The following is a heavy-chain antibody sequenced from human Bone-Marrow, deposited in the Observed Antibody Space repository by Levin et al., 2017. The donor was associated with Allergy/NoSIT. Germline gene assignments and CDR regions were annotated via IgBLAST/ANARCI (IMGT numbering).Heavy chain of an antibody. D-gene: IGHD2-8*01. CDR1: GFPFGNSA. Sequence: GGSLRLSCAASGFPFGNSAIHWVRQAPGKGLEWVAIISYDGSTKDYADSLKGRSTISRDNSKNTLYLQINSLRPDDTAVYYCARPMLYGHAFDTWGQGTTVTVSP. CDR2: ISYDGSTK. CDR3: ARPMLYGHAFDT. J-gene: IGHJ3*02. V-gene: IGHV3-30-3*01.